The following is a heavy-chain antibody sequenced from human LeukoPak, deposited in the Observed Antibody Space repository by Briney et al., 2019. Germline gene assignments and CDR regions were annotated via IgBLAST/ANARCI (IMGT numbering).Heavy chain of an antibody. J-gene: IGHJ4*02. CDR2: INGDGSSI. D-gene: IGHD5-12*01. Sequence: GGSLRLSCAGSGFTFSNYWMHWVRQAPGKGLVWVSRINGDGSSISYADSVKGRFTISRDNAKNTLYLQINSLRAEDTAVFYCARGPPGSAYGLFDYWGQGTLVTVSS. V-gene: IGHV3-74*01. CDR3: ARGPPGSAYGLFDY. CDR1: GFTFSNYW.